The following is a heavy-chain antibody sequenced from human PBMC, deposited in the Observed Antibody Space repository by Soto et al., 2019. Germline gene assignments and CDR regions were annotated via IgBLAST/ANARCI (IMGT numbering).Heavy chain of an antibody. D-gene: IGHD2-2*01. CDR2: IYPGDSDT. J-gene: IGHJ5*02. CDR3: ARLIMGSTSTNQGWFDP. V-gene: IGHV5-51*01. Sequence: GESLKISCKGSGYSFTSYWIGWVRQMPGKGLEWMGIIYPGDSDTRYSPSFQGQVTISADKSISTAYLQWSSLKASDTAMYYCARLIMGSTSTNQGWFDPWGQGTLVTVSS. CDR1: GYSFTSYW.